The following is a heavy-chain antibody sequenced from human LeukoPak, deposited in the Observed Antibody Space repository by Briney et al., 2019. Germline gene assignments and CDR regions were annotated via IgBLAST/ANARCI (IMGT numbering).Heavy chain of an antibody. CDR3: ASRYGSGSYGFDY. D-gene: IGHD3-10*01. Sequence: GGSLRLSCAASGFTFSSYGMHWVRQAPGKGLEWVAFIRYDGSNKYYADSVKGRFTISRDNSKNTLYLQMNSLRAEDTAIYYCASRYGSGSYGFDYWGQGTLVTVSS. V-gene: IGHV3-30*02. J-gene: IGHJ4*02. CDR2: IRYDGSNK. CDR1: GFTFSSYG.